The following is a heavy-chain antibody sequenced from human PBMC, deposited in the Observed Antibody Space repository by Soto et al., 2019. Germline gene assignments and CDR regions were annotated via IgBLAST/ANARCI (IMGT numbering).Heavy chain of an antibody. D-gene: IGHD5-12*01. CDR1: GYTFTSYD. CDR2: MNPNSGNT. J-gene: IGHJ4*02. Sequence: QVQLVQSGAEVKKPGASVKVSCKASGYTFTSYDINWVRQATGQGLEWMGWMNPNSGNTGYAQKFQGRVTMTRTTAISTVYMETSSRRSEDTAVYYCARERCSGYVCGYWGQGTLVSVSS. CDR3: ARERCSGYVCGY. V-gene: IGHV1-8*01.